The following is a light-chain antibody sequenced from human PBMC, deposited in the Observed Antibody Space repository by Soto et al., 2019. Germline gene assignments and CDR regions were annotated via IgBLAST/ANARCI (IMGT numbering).Light chain of an antibody. CDR1: QSVSTS. J-gene: IGKJ2*01. V-gene: IGKV3-15*01. CDR2: RAS. CDR3: QQYESWSPRYT. Sequence: EIALTQSPATLSVSPGERVTLSCRASQSVSTSLAWYQQKPGQAPRLLIYRASIRGTGIAARFSGSGSGREFTLTISSLQSEDFAVDYCQQYESWSPRYTFGQGTKLQIK.